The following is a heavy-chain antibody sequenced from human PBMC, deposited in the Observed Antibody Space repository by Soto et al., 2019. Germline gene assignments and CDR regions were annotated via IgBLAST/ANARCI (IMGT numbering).Heavy chain of an antibody. Sequence: PGGSLRLSCAASGFTFSSYTMNWVRQAPGKGLEWVSYISSSSSTRYYADSVKGRFTISRDNAKNSLYLQMNSLRAEDTAVYYCARDDGSTWRFVGFDPWGQGTLVTVSS. J-gene: IGHJ5*02. D-gene: IGHD6-13*01. CDR3: ARDDGSTWRFVGFDP. V-gene: IGHV3-48*01. CDR1: GFTFSSYT. CDR2: ISSSSSTR.